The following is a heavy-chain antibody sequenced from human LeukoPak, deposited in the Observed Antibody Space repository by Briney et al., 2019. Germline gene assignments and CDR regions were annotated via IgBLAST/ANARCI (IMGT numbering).Heavy chain of an antibody. Sequence: NTSETLSLTCAVYGGSFSGYYWSWIRQPPGKGLEWIGEINHSGSTNYNPSLKSRVTISVDTSKNQFSLKLSSVTAADTAVYYCAAPREGIVATIFYWGQGTLVTVSS. CDR1: GGSFSGYY. V-gene: IGHV4-34*01. CDR3: AAPREGIVATIFY. D-gene: IGHD5-12*01. CDR2: INHSGST. J-gene: IGHJ4*02.